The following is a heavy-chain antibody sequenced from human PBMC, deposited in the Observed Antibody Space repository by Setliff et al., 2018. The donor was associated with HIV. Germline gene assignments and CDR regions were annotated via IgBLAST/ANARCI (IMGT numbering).Heavy chain of an antibody. CDR2: ISYDGSNK. CDR3: AKDRRMQLWYDAFDI. J-gene: IGHJ3*02. Sequence: HPGGSLRLSCTASGFNSGSYWMNWVRQAPGKGLEWVAVISYDGSNKYYADSVKGRFTISRDNSKNTLYLQMNSLRAEDTAVYYCAKDRRMQLWYDAFDIWGQGTMVTVSS. V-gene: IGHV3-30*18. CDR1: GFNSGSYW. D-gene: IGHD5-18*01.